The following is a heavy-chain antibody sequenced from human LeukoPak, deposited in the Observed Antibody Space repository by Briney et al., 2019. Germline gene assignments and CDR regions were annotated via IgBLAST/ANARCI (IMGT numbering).Heavy chain of an antibody. D-gene: IGHD2-15*01. CDR1: GGSVSSGSYY. Sequence: SETLSLTCTVSGGSVSSGSYYWSWIRQPPGKGLEWIGYIYYSGSTNYNPSLKSRVTISVDTSKNQFSLKLSSVTAADTAVYYCAREYCSGGGCYSHAFDIWGQGTMVTVSS. CDR3: AREYCSGGGCYSHAFDI. CDR2: IYYSGST. J-gene: IGHJ3*02. V-gene: IGHV4-61*01.